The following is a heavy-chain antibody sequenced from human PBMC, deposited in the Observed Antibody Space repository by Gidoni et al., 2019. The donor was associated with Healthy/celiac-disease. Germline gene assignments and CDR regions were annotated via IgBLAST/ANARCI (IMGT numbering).Heavy chain of an antibody. CDR1: GFTFSSYA. D-gene: IGHD3-22*01. V-gene: IGHV3-30-3*01. CDR3: ARVRYYDSSGYYSPDDAFDI. J-gene: IGHJ3*02. Sequence: QVQLVESGGGVVQPGRSLRRPCAASGFTFSSYAMHWVRQAPGKGLEWVAVISYDGSNKYYADSVKGRFTISRDNSKNTLYLQMNSLRAEDTAVYYCARVRYYDSSGYYSPDDAFDIWGQGTMVTVSS. CDR2: ISYDGSNK.